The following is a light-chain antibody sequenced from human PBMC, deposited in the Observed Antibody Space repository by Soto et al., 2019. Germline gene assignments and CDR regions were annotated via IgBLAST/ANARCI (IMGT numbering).Light chain of an antibody. CDR2: DAS. J-gene: IGKJ5*01. CDR3: QQRSNWPPIT. Sequence: EIVLTQSPATLSLSPGERATLSCRARQSVSSYLAWYQQKPGQAPRLLIYDASNSATGIPARFSGGGSGTDFSLPISSLEPEDFAVYYCQQRSNWPPITFGQGTRLEIK. V-gene: IGKV3-11*01. CDR1: QSVSSY.